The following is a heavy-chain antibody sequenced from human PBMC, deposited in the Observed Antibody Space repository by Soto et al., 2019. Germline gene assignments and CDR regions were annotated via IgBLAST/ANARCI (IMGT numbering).Heavy chain of an antibody. V-gene: IGHV4-30-2*01. CDR2: IYHSGRT. Sequence: QLQLQESGSGLVKPSQTLSLTCAVSGGSISSGGYSWSWIRQPPGKGVEWIGYIYHSGRTYYNPSLKSRVTISVDRSKSQFSLKLSCVTDADRAVYYYARAGGLGAVAVDYWGQGTLVTVSS. D-gene: IGHD6-19*01. J-gene: IGHJ4*02. CDR3: ARAGGLGAVAVDY. CDR1: GGSISSGGYS.